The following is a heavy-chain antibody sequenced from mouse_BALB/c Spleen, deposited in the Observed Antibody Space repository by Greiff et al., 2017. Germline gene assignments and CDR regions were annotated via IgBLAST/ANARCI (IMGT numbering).Heavy chain of an antibody. V-gene: IGHV5-12-2*01. J-gene: IGHJ4*01. CDR1: GFTFSSYT. CDR3: ARHLYAMDY. Sequence: EVKLVESGGGLVQPGGSLKLSCAASGFTFSSYTMSWVRQTPEKRLEWVAYISNGGGSTYYPDTVKGRFTISRDNAKNTLYLQMSSLKSEDTAMYYCARHLYAMDYWGQGTSVTVSS. CDR2: ISNGGGST.